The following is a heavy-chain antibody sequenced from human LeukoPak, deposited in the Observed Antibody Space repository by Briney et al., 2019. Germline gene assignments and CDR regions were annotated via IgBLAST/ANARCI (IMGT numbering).Heavy chain of an antibody. Sequence: ASVKVSCKASGYTFTTYAMHWVRQAPGQRLEWMGWINAGNGNTKYSQKFQGRVTITRDTYASTAYMELSSLRSEDTAVYYCARDYLPYYYGSGSSLGWFDPWGQGTLVTVSS. D-gene: IGHD3-10*01. V-gene: IGHV1-3*01. CDR2: INAGNGNT. CDR1: GYTFTTYA. CDR3: ARDYLPYYYGSGSSLGWFDP. J-gene: IGHJ5*02.